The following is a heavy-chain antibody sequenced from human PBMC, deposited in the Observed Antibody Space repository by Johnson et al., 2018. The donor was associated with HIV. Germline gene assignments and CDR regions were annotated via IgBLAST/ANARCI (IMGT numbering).Heavy chain of an antibody. CDR1: GFAFRTYW. CDR3: TTMSALWFGDIHVFGDGFDI. Sequence: MQLVESGGGLVQPGGSLRLSCAASGFAFRTYWMVWVRQVPGKRPVWVARIYNDGSRTTYADSVRGRFTISRDDSKNTLYLQMNGLKTEDTAMYYCTTMSALWFGDIHVFGDGFDIWGQGTMVTVSS. J-gene: IGHJ3*02. D-gene: IGHD3-10*01. V-gene: IGHV3-74*02. CDR2: IYNDGSRT.